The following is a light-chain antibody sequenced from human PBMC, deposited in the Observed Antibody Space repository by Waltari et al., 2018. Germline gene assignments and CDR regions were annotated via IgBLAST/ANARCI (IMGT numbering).Light chain of an antibody. Sequence: EIVLTQSPGTLSLSPGERATLSCRASQSVGKSLAWYQQKSGQAPRLLIYDASTRATGIPDRFSASGFGTDFSLTISRLEPEDFAVYYCQKYVCLPVTFGQGTKVEIK. J-gene: IGKJ1*01. CDR1: QSVGKS. CDR3: QKYVCLPVT. CDR2: DAS. V-gene: IGKV3-20*01.